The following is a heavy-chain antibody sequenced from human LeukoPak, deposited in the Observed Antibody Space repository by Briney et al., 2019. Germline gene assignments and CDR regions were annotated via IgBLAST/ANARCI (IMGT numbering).Heavy chain of an antibody. CDR3: ARVPGQWLAFDY. J-gene: IGHJ4*02. V-gene: IGHV3-30*03. Sequence: PGGSLRLSCAASGFTFSSYAMSWVRQAPGKGLDWVAVISYDGSNKYYADSVKGRSTISRDNSKNTLYLQMNSLTAEDTAVYYCARVPGQWLAFDYWGQGTLVSVSS. D-gene: IGHD6-19*01. CDR2: ISYDGSNK. CDR1: GFTFSSYA.